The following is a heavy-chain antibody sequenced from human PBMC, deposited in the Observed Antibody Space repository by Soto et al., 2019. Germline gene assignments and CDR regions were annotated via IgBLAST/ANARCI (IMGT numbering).Heavy chain of an antibody. CDR2: INSDGTDT. D-gene: IGHD3-16*01. V-gene: IGHV3-74*01. J-gene: IGHJ4*02. CDR1: VFTFSSSW. Sequence: GGSLRLSCAASVFTFSSSWMHWVRQAPGKGLVWVSHINSDGTDTNYADSVKGRFTISRDNAKNTVYLQMNSLRAEDTAVYYCARDWSYALNYWGQGSLVTVSS. CDR3: ARDWSYALNY.